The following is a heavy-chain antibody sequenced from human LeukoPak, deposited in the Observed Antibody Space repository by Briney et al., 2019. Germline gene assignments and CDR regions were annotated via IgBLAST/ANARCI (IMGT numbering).Heavy chain of an antibody. CDR2: ISISGSKT. CDR3: ANEIRPNDY. D-gene: IGHD4-17*01. Sequence: GRSLRLSCAASEFDFSSHAMTWVRQAPGKGLEWVSAISISGSKTYYADSVKGRFTISRDNSKNTLYLQMNSLRAEDTAVYYCANEIRPNDYWGQGTQVTVSS. CDR1: EFDFSSHA. J-gene: IGHJ4*02. V-gene: IGHV3-23*01.